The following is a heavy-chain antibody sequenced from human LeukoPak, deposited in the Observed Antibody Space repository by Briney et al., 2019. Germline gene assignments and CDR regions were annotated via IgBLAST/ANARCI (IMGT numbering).Heavy chain of an antibody. CDR1: GGSISSSSYY. CDR2: IYYSGST. CDR3: AGIAENYGDYGGSDY. V-gene: IGHV4-39*07. Sequence: PSETLSLTCTVSGGSISSSSYYWGWIRQPPGKGLEWIGSIYYSGSTYYNPSLKSRVTISVDTSKNQFSLKLSSVTAADTAVYYCAGIAENYGDYGGSDYWGQGTLVTVSS. D-gene: IGHD4-17*01. J-gene: IGHJ4*02.